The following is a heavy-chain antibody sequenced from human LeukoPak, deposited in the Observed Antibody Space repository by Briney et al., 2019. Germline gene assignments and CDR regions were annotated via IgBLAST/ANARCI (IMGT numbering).Heavy chain of an antibody. CDR3: ARFGPSFDY. Sequence: SETLSLTCTVSGGSISSHYWSWIRQHPGKGLEWIGYIYYSGSTYYNPSLKSRVTISVDTSKNQFSLKLSSVTAADTAVYYCARFGPSFDYWGQGTLVTVSS. J-gene: IGHJ4*02. CDR1: GGSISSHY. CDR2: IYYSGST. V-gene: IGHV4-59*06. D-gene: IGHD3-16*01.